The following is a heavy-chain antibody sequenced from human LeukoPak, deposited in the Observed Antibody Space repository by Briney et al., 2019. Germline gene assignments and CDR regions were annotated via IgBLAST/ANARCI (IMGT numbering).Heavy chain of an antibody. J-gene: IGHJ4*02. CDR3: VRDLGPAWY. V-gene: IGHV3-7*01. CDR1: GFTLSRNW. CDR2: IKQDGSEK. Sequence: GGSLRLSCAASGFTLSRNWMTWVRQAPGKGLEWVANIKQDGSEKYYVDSVKGRFTISRDNAKNSLYLQMNSPRVEDTAVYYCVRDLGPAWYWGQGALVTVSS.